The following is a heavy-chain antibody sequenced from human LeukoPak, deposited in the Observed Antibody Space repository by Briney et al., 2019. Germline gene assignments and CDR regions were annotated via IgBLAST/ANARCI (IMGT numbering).Heavy chain of an antibody. J-gene: IGHJ4*02. D-gene: IGHD4-17*01. Sequence: ASVKASCKASGYTFTSYGISWVRQAPGQGLEWMGWINCNSGGTNYAQKFQGRVTMTRDTSISTVYMELSRLIFDDTAVYYCARDKATVTTPYFDYWGQGTQVTVSS. CDR2: INCNSGGT. CDR3: ARDKATVTTPYFDY. V-gene: IGHV1-2*02. CDR1: GYTFTSYG.